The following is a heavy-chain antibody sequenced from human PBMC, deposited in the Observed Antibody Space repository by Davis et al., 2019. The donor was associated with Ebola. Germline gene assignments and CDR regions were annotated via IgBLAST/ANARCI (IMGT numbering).Heavy chain of an antibody. CDR3: ARDGSSYYYDSSGYPSY. D-gene: IGHD3-22*01. CDR2: ISYDGSNK. CDR1: GFTFSDFA. J-gene: IGHJ4*02. Sequence: GESLKISCAASGFTFSDFAMHWVRQAPGKGLEWVAVISYDGSNKYYADSVKGRFTISRDNSKNTLYLQMNSLRAEDTAVYYCARDGSSYYYDSSGYPSYWGQGTLVTVSS. V-gene: IGHV3-30*19.